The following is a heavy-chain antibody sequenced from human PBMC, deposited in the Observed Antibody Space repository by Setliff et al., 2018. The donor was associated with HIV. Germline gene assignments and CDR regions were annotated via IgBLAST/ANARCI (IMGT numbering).Heavy chain of an antibody. V-gene: IGHV4-61*09. Sequence: SETLSLTCTVSGASISSGGDYWTWIRQPAGKGLEWIGHVYTSGTTKYNPSLKSRVSILGDTSKNQFSLKLSSVTAADTAVYYCARGDGITSYYYYYYVDVWGKGTTVTVSS. CDR1: GASISSGGDY. CDR3: ARGDGITSYYYYYYVDV. J-gene: IGHJ6*03. CDR2: VYTSGTT. D-gene: IGHD3-16*01.